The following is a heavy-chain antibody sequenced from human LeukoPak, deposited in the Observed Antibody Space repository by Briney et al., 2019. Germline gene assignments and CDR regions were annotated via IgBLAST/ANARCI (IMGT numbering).Heavy chain of an antibody. CDR3: ARDGPFIAVAGTDY. J-gene: IGHJ4*02. Sequence: GGSLRLSCAASGFTFSSYWMCWVRQAPGKGLEWVANIKQDGSEKYYVDSVKGRFTISRDNAKNSLYLQMNSLRAEDTAVYYCARDGPFIAVAGTDYWGQGTLVTVSS. V-gene: IGHV3-7*01. D-gene: IGHD6-19*01. CDR1: GFTFSSYW. CDR2: IKQDGSEK.